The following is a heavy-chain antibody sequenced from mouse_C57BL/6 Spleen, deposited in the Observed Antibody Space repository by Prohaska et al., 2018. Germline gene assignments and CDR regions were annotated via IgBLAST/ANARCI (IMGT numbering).Heavy chain of an antibody. CDR2: FDHETGRT. CDR1: GYTFTDYE. D-gene: IGHD2-5*01. Sequence: GAELVRPGASVTLSSKASGYTFTDYEMHWVKQTSVNGREWIGAFDHETGRTAYNQKLKGKAILTADKSSSTAYMELRSLTSEDSAVYYCTRSRRAYSNSLDYYAMDYWGQGTSVTVSS. CDR3: TRSRRAYSNSLDYYAMDY. V-gene: IGHV1-15*01. J-gene: IGHJ4*01.